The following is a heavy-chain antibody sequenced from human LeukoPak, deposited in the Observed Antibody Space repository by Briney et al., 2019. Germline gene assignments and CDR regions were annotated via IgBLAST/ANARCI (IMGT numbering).Heavy chain of an antibody. CDR3: AKYVSGRYSGLDY. D-gene: IGHD1-26*01. CDR1: GFTFSSYA. Sequence: GRSLRLSCAASGFTFSSYAMHWVRQAPGKGLEWVAVISYDGSNKYYADSVKGRFTISRDNSKNTLYLQMNSLRAEDTAVYYCAKYVSGRYSGLDYWGQETLVTVSS. CDR2: ISYDGSNK. V-gene: IGHV3-30-3*02. J-gene: IGHJ4*02.